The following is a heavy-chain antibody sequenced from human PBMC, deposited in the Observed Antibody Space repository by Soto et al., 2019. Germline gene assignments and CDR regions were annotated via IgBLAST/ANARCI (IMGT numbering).Heavy chain of an antibody. CDR2: ISSSSSYI. CDR3: ARVREGIAAAGPFDY. Sequence: GGSLRLSCAASGFTFSNFSMNRVRQAPGKGLEWVSSISSSSSYIYYADSVKGRFTISRDNAKNSLYLQMNSLRAEDTAVYYCARVREGIAAAGPFDYWGQGTLVTVSS. J-gene: IGHJ4*02. CDR1: GFTFSNFS. V-gene: IGHV3-21*01. D-gene: IGHD6-13*01.